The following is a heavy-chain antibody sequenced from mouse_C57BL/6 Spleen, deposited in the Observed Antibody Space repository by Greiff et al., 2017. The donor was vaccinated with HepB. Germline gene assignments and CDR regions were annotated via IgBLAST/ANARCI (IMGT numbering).Heavy chain of an antibody. CDR2: INPNNGGT. CDR3: ARGGKLGLPD. J-gene: IGHJ3*01. V-gene: IGHV1-26*01. D-gene: IGHD4-1*01. CDR1: GYTFTDYY. Sequence: EVQLQQSGPELVKPGASVKISCKASGYTFTDYYMNWVKQSHGKSLEWIGDINPNNGGTSYNQKFKGKATLTVDKSSSTAYMELRSLTSEDSAVYYCARGGKLGLPDWGQGTLVTVSA.